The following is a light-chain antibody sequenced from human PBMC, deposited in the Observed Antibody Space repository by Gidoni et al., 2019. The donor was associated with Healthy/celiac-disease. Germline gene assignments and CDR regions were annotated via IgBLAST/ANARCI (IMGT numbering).Light chain of an antibody. Sequence: EIVLTQSPGTLSLSPGERATLSCRASQSVSSSYLAWYQQKPGQAPRLLIYGASSRATGIPDRFSGSGSGTDFTLTISRLEPEEFAVYYCQQYGSSPPLFTFGPXTKVDIK. CDR1: QSVSSSY. J-gene: IGKJ3*01. CDR3: QQYGSSPPLFT. CDR2: GAS. V-gene: IGKV3-20*01.